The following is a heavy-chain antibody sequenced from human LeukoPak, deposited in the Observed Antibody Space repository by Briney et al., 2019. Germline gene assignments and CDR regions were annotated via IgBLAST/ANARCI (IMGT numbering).Heavy chain of an antibody. D-gene: IGHD2-2*02. Sequence: ASVKVSCKTSGYPFTKWEINWVRQAPGQGLEWMGWISAYNGNTNYAQKLQGRVTMTTDTSTSTAYMELRSLRSDDTAVYYCAREGWRGYCSSTSCYIGYFDYWGQGTLVTASS. CDR3: AREGWRGYCSSTSCYIGYFDY. CDR1: GYPFTKWE. J-gene: IGHJ4*02. CDR2: ISAYNGNT. V-gene: IGHV1-18*01.